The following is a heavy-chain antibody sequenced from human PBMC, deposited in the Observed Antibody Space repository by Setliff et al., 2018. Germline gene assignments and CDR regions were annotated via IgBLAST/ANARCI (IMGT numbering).Heavy chain of an antibody. CDR3: AGLMVRSGAYNWFDP. Sequence: ASVKVSCKASGYTFIDYGVSWVRQAPGQGLEWVGWISPYTGKTYLAPKFQDRVTLTADTSTTTAYMELRSLRSDDTAVYYCAGLMVRSGAYNWFDPWGQGTLVTVSS. CDR1: GYTFIDYG. V-gene: IGHV1-18*01. D-gene: IGHD2-8*01. J-gene: IGHJ5*02. CDR2: ISPYTGKT.